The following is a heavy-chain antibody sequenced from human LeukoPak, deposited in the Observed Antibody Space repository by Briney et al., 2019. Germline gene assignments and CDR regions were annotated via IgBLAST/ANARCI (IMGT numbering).Heavy chain of an antibody. J-gene: IGHJ4*02. CDR3: TTHPGYESY. CDR2: IKRNTQGATT. D-gene: IGHD2-15*01. CDR1: GFTFNLAW. V-gene: IGHV3-15*01. Sequence: PGGSLRLSCATSGFTFNLAWMSWVRQVPGKGLEWVGRIKRNTQGATTDYAAAVKGRFTISRDDSKNTLYLQMNSLEIEDTGVYYCTTHPGYESYWGQGTLVTVSS.